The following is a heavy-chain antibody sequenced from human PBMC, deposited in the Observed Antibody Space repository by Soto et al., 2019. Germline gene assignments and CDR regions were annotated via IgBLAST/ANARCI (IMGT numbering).Heavy chain of an antibody. CDR1: GASILTHADS. J-gene: IGHJ6*02. CDR2: IFYSGST. CDR3: TRDSTMTSTWRGLDV. V-gene: IGHV4-31*03. D-gene: IGHD5-12*01. Sequence: QSLFSTVPGASILTHADSLCCVRQRPGEGLEWIGYIFYSGSTYYNPSLQSRLTISVDTSKNQFSLSLTSVTAADTAIYYCTRDSTMTSTWRGLDVWGQGTTVP.